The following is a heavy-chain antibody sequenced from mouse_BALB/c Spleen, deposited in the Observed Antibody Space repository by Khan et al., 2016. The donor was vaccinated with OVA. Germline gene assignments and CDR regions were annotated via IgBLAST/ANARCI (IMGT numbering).Heavy chain of an antibody. CDR1: GYTFTDYI. D-gene: IGHD1-1*01. Sequence: QVQLQQPGPVLVKPGASVKMSCMASGYTFTDYIINWVRQRTGQGLEWIGQIYPGSGSTYYNEKFKDKATLTADKSSNTAYMQLRSLTSEDSADYFCERSGYGSLAYWGQGTTLTVSS. J-gene: IGHJ2*01. V-gene: IGHV1-77*01. CDR2: IYPGSGST. CDR3: ERSGYGSLAY.